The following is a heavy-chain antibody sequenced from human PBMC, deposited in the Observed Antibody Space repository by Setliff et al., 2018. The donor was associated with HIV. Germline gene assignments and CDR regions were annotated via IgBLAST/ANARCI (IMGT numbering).Heavy chain of an antibody. CDR3: ARDMTYYFDSSGSFGWFDP. CDR2: LHYSGHT. Sequence: PSEPLSLTCTVSGGSIRSSTYYWGWIRQSPGKGLEWIGSLHYSGHTYYTSSLKSRVTISLDTSKNQFSLKLNSVTAADTAVYYCARDMTYYFDSSGSFGWFDPWGQGTLVTVSS. J-gene: IGHJ5*02. V-gene: IGHV4-39*07. D-gene: IGHD3-22*01. CDR1: GGSIRSSTYY.